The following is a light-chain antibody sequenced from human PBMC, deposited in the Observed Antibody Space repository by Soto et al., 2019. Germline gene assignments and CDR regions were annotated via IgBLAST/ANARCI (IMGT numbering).Light chain of an antibody. Sequence: QSVLTQPPSVSGAPGQRVTISCTGSSSNIGAGYPVHWYQQLPGTAPKLLVAGNRPSGVPDRFSVSKSGASASLAITGLQAEDEADSYCQSYDSSLSRRWVFGGGTKVTVL. CDR2: G. J-gene: IGLJ3*02. CDR3: QSYDSSLSRRWV. CDR1: SSNIGAGYP. V-gene: IGLV1-40*01.